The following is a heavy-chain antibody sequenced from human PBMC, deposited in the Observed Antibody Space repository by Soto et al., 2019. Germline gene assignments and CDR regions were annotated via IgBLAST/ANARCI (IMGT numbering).Heavy chain of an antibody. Sequence: ASVKVSCKVSGYTLTELSMHWVRQAPGKGLEWMGGFDPEDGETIYAQKFQGRVTMTEDTSTDTAYMELSSLRSEDTAVYYCATGGYSGSYYPNWFDPWGQGTLVTVSS. CDR1: GYTLTELS. CDR3: ATGGYSGSYYPNWFDP. V-gene: IGHV1-24*01. D-gene: IGHD1-26*01. CDR2: FDPEDGET. J-gene: IGHJ5*02.